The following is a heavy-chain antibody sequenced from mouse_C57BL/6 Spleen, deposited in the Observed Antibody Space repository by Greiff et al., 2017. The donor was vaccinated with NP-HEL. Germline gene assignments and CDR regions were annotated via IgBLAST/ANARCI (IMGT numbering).Heavy chain of an antibody. CDR1: GYTFTSYW. J-gene: IGHJ4*01. CDR3: ARGLLLRKYYAMDD. CDR2: INPSNGGT. V-gene: IGHV1-53*01. D-gene: IGHD1-1*01. Sequence: VQLQQPGTELVKPGASVKLSCKASGYTFTSYWMHWVKQRPGQGLEWIGNINPSNGGTNYNEKFKSKATLTVDKSSSTAYMQRSSLTSEDSAVDYWARGLLLRKYYAMDDWGQGTSVTVSS.